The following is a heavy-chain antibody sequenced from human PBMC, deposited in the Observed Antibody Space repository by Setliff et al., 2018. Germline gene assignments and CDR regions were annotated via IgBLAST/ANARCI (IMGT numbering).Heavy chain of an antibody. CDR1: GFTFTNYA. Sequence: PGESLKISCAASGFTFTNYAMSWVRQAPGTGLEWVSSISNGGGSTYYADSVKGRFTISRDNSKNTLYLQMNSLRAADTAVYYCAKGGGNWSKDYFDYWGQGTLVTVSS. CDR3: AKGGGNWSKDYFDY. CDR2: ISNGGGST. D-gene: IGHD1-20*01. V-gene: IGHV3-23*01. J-gene: IGHJ4*02.